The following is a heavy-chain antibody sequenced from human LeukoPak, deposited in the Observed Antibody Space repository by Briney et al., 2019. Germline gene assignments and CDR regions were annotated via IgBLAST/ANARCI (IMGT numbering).Heavy chain of an antibody. CDR3: ARDAGWYFLGPYFDY. Sequence: SSETLSLTCTVSGGSISSYYWSWIRQPPGKGLEWIGYIYYSGSTNYNPSLKSRVTISVDTSKNQFSLKLSSVTAADTAVYYCARDAGWYFLGPYFDYWGQGTLVTVSS. CDR1: GGSISSYY. V-gene: IGHV4-59*01. J-gene: IGHJ4*02. CDR2: IYYSGST. D-gene: IGHD6-19*01.